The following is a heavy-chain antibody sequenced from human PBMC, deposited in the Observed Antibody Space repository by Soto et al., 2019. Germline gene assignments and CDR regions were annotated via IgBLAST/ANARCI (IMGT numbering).Heavy chain of an antibody. CDR1: GFTFSSYA. J-gene: IGHJ2*01. CDR3: AKDQSSGWYLLDWYFDL. V-gene: IGHV3-23*01. Sequence: GGSLRLSCAASGFTFSSYAMSWVRQAPGKGLEWVSAISGSGGSTYYADSVKGRFTISRDNSKNTLYLQMNSLRAEDTAVYYCAKDQSSGWYLLDWYFDLWGRGTLVTVSS. D-gene: IGHD6-19*01. CDR2: ISGSGGST.